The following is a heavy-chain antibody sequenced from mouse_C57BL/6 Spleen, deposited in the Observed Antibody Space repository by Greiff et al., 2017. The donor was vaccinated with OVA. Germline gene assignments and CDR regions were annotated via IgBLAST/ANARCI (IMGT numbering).Heavy chain of an antibody. CDR3: AMRDLALYAMDY. V-gene: IGHV1-74*01. Sequence: QVQLKQPGAELVKPGASVKVSCKASGYTFTSYWMHWVKQRPGQGLEWIGRIHPSDSDTNYNQKFKGKATLTVDKSSSTAYMQLSSLTSEDSAVYYCAMRDLALYAMDYWGQGTSVTVSS. CDR1: GYTFTSYW. J-gene: IGHJ4*01. CDR2: IHPSDSDT.